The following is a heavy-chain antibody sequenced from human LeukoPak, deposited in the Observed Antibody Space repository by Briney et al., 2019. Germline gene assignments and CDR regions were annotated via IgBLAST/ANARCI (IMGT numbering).Heavy chain of an antibody. D-gene: IGHD1-7*01. Sequence: SETLSLTCTVSGGSISSGDYYWSWIRQPPGKGLEWIGHIYYSGSTYYNPSLKSRVTISVDTSKNQFSLKLSSVTAADTAVYYCARAQLELRSGYYYYYYGMDVWGQGTTVTVSS. J-gene: IGHJ6*02. CDR3: ARAQLELRSGYYYYYYGMDV. CDR2: IYYSGST. V-gene: IGHV4-30-4*01. CDR1: GGSISSGDYY.